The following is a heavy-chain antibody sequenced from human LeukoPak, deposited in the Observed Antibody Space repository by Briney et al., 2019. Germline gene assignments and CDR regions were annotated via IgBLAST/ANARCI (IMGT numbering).Heavy chain of an antibody. Sequence: GGSLRLSCAASGFTFNSYAMSWVRQAPGKGLEWVSAISGSGASTYYADSVKGRFTISRDNSEDTLYVQMNSLRVDDTAVYYCAKGFSYYYYYGMDVWGQGTTVTV. V-gene: IGHV3-23*01. CDR1: GFTFNSYA. J-gene: IGHJ6*02. D-gene: IGHD3-10*01. CDR2: ISGSGAST. CDR3: AKGFSYYYYYGMDV.